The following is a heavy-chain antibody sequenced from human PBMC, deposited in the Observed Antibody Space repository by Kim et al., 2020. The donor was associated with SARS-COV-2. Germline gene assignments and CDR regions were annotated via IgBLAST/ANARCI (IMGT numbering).Heavy chain of an antibody. CDR3: ARNILRKTTLDY. J-gene: IGHJ4*02. D-gene: IGHD4-17*01. V-gene: IGHV1-3*01. Sequence: TKYSQNFQGRVSLTTDTSASTAYMELISLRSDDSAVYYCARNILRKTTLDYWGQGTLVTVSS. CDR2: T.